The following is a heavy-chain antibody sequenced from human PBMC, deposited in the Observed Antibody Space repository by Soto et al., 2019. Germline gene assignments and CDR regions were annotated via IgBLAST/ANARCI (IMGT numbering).Heavy chain of an antibody. CDR2: IFHSGST. CDR1: GGSINSGDYY. J-gene: IGHJ6*02. D-gene: IGHD3-10*01. Sequence: PSETLSLTCTVSGGSINSGDYYWTWVRQPPWKGLEWIGNIFHSGSTYYTPSLQSRVTISLDTSKNHFSLKLSSVAPADTAVYYCARDRYYGSGTYYNFYSGMDVWGQGXTVTVSS. V-gene: IGHV4-30-4*01. CDR3: ARDRYYGSGTYYNFYSGMDV.